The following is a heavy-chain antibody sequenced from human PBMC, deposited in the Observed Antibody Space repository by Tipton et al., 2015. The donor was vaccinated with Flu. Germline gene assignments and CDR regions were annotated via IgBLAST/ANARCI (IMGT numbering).Heavy chain of an antibody. D-gene: IGHD3-22*01. Sequence: TLSLTCTVSGVSLRNGGYYWSWIRQLPGKGLEWMGYIYDSGTTYYVPSLKRRIVMSLDTSKNQFSLKLTSVTAADTAVYYCARVSPRRVTAIVVVMLPEGYFDYWGQGTLVIVSS. J-gene: IGHJ4*02. CDR3: ARVSPRRVTAIVVVMLPEGYFDY. V-gene: IGHV4-31*03. CDR1: GVSLRNGGYY. CDR2: IYDSGTT.